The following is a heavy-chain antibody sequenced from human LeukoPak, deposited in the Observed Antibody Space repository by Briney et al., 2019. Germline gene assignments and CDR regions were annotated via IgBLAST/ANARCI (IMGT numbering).Heavy chain of an antibody. CDR1: GFTFSSYA. CDR3: AKAYDSSGSPGD. J-gene: IGHJ4*02. CDR2: ISGSGGST. V-gene: IGHV3-23*01. Sequence: GGSLRLSCAASGFTFSSYAMRWVRQAPGKGLEWVSAISGSGGSTYYADSVKGRFTISRDNSKNTLYLQMNSLRAEDTAVYYCAKAYDSSGSPGDWGQGTLVTVSS. D-gene: IGHD3-22*01.